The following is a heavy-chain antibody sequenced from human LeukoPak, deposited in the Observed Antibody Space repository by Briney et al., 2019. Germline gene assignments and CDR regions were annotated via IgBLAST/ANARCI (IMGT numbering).Heavy chain of an antibody. V-gene: IGHV4-34*01. CDR2: INHSGST. CDR1: GGSFSGYY. J-gene: IGHJ4*02. CDR3: ARTSGDYAGVDY. Sequence: QASETLSLTCAVYGGSFSGYYWSWIRQPPGKGLEWIGEINHSGSTNYNPSLKSRVTISVDTSKNQFSLKLSSVTAADTAVYYCARTSGDYAGVDYWGQGTLVTVSS. D-gene: IGHD4-17*01.